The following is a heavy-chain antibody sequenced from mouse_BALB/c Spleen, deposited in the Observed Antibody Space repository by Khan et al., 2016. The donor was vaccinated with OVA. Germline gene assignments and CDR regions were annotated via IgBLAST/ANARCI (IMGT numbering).Heavy chain of an antibody. CDR3: ARRNYFGYTFAY. CDR2: ISPGSGDT. CDR1: GYTFTDYY. D-gene: IGHD1-2*01. Sequence: QVQLQQSGAELARPGASVKLSCKASGYTFTDYYINWVKQRTGQGLEWIGEISPGSGDTYYNEKFKGKATLTADKSSTTAYLQISSLPAEASAVYFCARRNYFGYTFAYWGQGTLVTVSA. V-gene: IGHV1-77*01. J-gene: IGHJ3*01.